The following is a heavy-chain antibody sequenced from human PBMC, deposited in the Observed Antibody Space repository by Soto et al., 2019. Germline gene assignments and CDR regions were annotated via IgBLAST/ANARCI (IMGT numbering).Heavy chain of an antibody. V-gene: IGHV1-24*01. CDR3: ATDLIAVAGTDY. Sequence: ASVKVSCKASGYTFTSYGISWVRQAPGKGLEWMGGFDPEDGETIYAQKFQGRVTMTEDTSTDTAYMELSSLRSEDTAVYYCATDLIAVAGTDYWGQGTLVTVSS. CDR2: FDPEDGET. D-gene: IGHD6-19*01. J-gene: IGHJ4*02. CDR1: GYTFTSYG.